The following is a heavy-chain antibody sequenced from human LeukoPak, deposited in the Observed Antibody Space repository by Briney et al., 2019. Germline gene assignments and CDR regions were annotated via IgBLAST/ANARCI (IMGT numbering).Heavy chain of an antibody. CDR3: ARDRSGYESPPGWYFDL. J-gene: IGHJ2*01. CDR2: IYYSGTT. Sequence: KPSETLSLTCGVSGGSVSSASYYWSWIRQPPGKGLEWIGYIYYSGTTNYNPSLKSRVNISVDTSKNQFSLKLSSVTAADAAVYYCARDRSGYESPPGWYFDLWGRGTLVTVSS. V-gene: IGHV4-61*01. CDR1: GGSVSSASYY. D-gene: IGHD5-12*01.